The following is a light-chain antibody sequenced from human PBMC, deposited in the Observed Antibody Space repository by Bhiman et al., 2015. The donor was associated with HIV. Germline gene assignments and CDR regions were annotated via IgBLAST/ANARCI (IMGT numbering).Light chain of an antibody. CDR2: EHN. CDR1: SGSIASDY. CDR3: QSSDNRDYVI. V-gene: IGLV6-57*01. J-gene: IGLJ2*01. Sequence: LTQPASVSGSPGQTITISCTRNSGSIASDYVQWFQQRPGTSPISLIYEHNQRPSGVPDRFSGSIDLSSNSASLTISGLETEDEADYYCQSSDNRDYVIFGGGTKLTVL.